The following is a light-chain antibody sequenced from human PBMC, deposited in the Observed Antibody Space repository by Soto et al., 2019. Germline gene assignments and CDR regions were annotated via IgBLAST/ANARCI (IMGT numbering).Light chain of an antibody. Sequence: EVVLTQSPGTLSLSPGERATLSCRASQSVSSSSLAWYQQKRGQAPRLLIHGASNRATGIPDRFSGSGSETDFTLTISRLEPEDFAVYYCQQYGGSPRTFGQGTKVDIK. CDR1: QSVSSSS. J-gene: IGKJ1*01. V-gene: IGKV3-20*01. CDR2: GAS. CDR3: QQYGGSPRT.